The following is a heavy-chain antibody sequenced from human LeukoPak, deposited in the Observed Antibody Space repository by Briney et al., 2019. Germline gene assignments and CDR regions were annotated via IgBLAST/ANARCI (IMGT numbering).Heavy chain of an antibody. CDR3: ARDRQGGLWFGESPWFDP. J-gene: IGHJ5*02. Sequence: GGSLRLSCAASGFTFRNSGMHWARQAPGKGLEWVAVIWYDGSNKYYADSVKGRFTISRDNSKNTLYLQMNSLRAEDTAVYYCARDRQGGLWFGESPWFDPWGQGTLVTVSS. CDR2: IWYDGSNK. D-gene: IGHD3-10*01. CDR1: GFTFRNSG. V-gene: IGHV3-33*01.